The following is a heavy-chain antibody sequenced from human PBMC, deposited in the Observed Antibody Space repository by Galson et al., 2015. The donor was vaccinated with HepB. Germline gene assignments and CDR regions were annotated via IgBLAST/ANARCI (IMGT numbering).Heavy chain of an antibody. D-gene: IGHD2-2*01. V-gene: IGHV1-8*01. CDR3: ARVPPGRPQYQLLWRNPRGDDACDI. CDR1: GYTFTSYD. Sequence: SVKVSCKASGYTFTSYDINWVRQATGQGLEWMGWMNPNSGNTGYAQKFQGRVTMTRNTSISTAYMELSSLRSEDTAVYYCARVPPGRPQYQLLWRNPRGDDACDIWGQGTMVTVSS. J-gene: IGHJ3*02. CDR2: MNPNSGNT.